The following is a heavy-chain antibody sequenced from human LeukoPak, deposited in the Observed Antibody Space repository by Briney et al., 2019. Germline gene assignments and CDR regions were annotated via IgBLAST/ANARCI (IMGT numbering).Heavy chain of an antibody. Sequence: VASVKVSCKASGYTFTGYYMHWVRQAPGQGLEWMGWINPNSGGTNYAQKFQGRVTMPRDTSISTAYMELSRLRSDDTAVYYCAKSRIVGAHCLDYWGQGTLVTVSS. D-gene: IGHD1-26*01. CDR1: GYTFTGYY. CDR2: INPNSGGT. V-gene: IGHV1-2*02. CDR3: AKSRIVGAHCLDY. J-gene: IGHJ4*02.